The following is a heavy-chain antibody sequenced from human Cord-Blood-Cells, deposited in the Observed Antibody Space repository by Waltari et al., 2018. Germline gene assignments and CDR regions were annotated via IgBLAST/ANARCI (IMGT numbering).Heavy chain of an antibody. D-gene: IGHD2-2*01. J-gene: IGHJ4*02. CDR1: GESFSGYY. V-gene: IGHV4-34*01. CDR2: INHSGST. Sequence: QVQLQQWGAGLLKPSETLSLNCAVYGESFSGYYWSWIGQPPGKGLEWIGEINHSGSTNYNPSLKSRVTISVDTSKNQFSLKLSSVTAADTAVYYCARGKDIVVVPAAEGFDYWGQGTLVTVSS. CDR3: ARGKDIVVVPAAEGFDY.